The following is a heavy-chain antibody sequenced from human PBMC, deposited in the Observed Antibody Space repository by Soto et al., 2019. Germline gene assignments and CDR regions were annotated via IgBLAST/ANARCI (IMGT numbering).Heavy chain of an antibody. D-gene: IGHD6-6*01. CDR3: ARQADGSSSVYYYGMDV. J-gene: IGHJ6*02. V-gene: IGHV4-39*01. CDR2: IYYSGST. CDR1: GGSLSSSSYY. Sequence: TSETLSLTCTVSGGSLSSSSYYWGWIRQPPGKGLEWIGSIYYSGSTYYNPSLKSRVTISVDTSKNQFSLKLSSVTAADTAVYYCARQADGSSSVYYYGMDVWGQGTTVTVSS.